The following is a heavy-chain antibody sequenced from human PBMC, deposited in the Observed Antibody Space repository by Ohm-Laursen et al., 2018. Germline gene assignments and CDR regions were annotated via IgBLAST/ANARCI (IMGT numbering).Heavy chain of an antibody. Sequence: SLRLSCSASGFTVSSNYMSWVRQAPGEGLEWVSVIYSGGSTYYADSVKGRFTLSRDTSKNTLSLQMNSLRAEDTAIYYCAKGFSLSCYTGCDCWGQGTLVTVSS. CDR1: GFTVSSNY. D-gene: IGHD2-2*02. V-gene: IGHV3-53*01. CDR3: AKGFSLSCYTGCDC. CDR2: IYSGGST. J-gene: IGHJ4*02.